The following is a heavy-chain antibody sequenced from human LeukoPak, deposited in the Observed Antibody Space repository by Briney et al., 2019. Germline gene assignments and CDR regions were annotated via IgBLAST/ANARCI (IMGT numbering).Heavy chain of an antibody. CDR2: ISAYNGNI. V-gene: IGHV1-18*01. D-gene: IGHD6-19*01. Sequence: ASVKVSCKASGYTFTRYGISWVRQAPGKGREWVGWISAYNGNINYAQKLQGRVTMTTETSTSTASMGLRSLRADDTAVYFCASEAVWFDPWGQGTLVTVSS. J-gene: IGHJ5*02. CDR1: GYTFTRYG. CDR3: ASEAVWFDP.